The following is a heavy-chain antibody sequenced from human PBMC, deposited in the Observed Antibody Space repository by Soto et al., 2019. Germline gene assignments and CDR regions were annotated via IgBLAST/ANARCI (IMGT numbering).Heavy chain of an antibody. Sequence: QLQLQESGPGLVKPSETLSLTCTVSGGSISSRSHYWGWIRQSPGKHLEWIGSSFYRGSTHYNPSLKTRVTISGDTSKNQVSLKLYSVTAADTALYYCATADGFGVVTPFFEYWGQGILVTVSS. CDR1: GGSISSRSHY. CDR2: SFYRGST. V-gene: IGHV4-39*01. D-gene: IGHD3-3*01. CDR3: ATADGFGVVTPFFEY. J-gene: IGHJ4*02.